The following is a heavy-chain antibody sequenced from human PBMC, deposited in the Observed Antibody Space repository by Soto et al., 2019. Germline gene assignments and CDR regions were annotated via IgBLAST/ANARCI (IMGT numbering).Heavy chain of an antibody. CDR3: ARDSNGGIVDS. D-gene: IGHD4-17*01. CDR2: SSSRTYI. V-gene: IGHV3-21*01. J-gene: IGHJ4*02. CDR1: GVSFSNYN. Sequence: GGSLRLSCAASGVSFSNYNMNWVRQAPGKGLEWVSSSSSRTYIYYADSVKGRFTISRDNAKNSLYLQMNSLRAEDTAVYYCARDSNGGIVDSWGQGTQVTVSS.